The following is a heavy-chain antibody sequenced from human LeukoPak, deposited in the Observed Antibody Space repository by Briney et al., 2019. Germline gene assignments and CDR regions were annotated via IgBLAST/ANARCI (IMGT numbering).Heavy chain of an antibody. J-gene: IGHJ3*02. V-gene: IGHV4-59*08. CDR1: GGSISSCY. Sequence: SETLSHTCTVSGGSISSCYWSWIRQPPGKGLEWIGYIYYSGSTNYNPSLKSRVTISVDTSKNQFSLKLSSVTAADTAVYYCARYGYYDSSDEVMYAFDIWGQGTMVTVSS. D-gene: IGHD3-22*01. CDR2: IYYSGST. CDR3: ARYGYYDSSDEVMYAFDI.